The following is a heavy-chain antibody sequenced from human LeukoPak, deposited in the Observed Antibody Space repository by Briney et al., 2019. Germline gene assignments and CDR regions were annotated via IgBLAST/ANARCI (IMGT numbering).Heavy chain of an antibody. CDR2: IYSGGST. V-gene: IGHV3-53*05. CDR3: AREGAHYYDSSGYYPLYY. Sequence: GGSLRLSCAASGITVSSNYMSWVRQAPGKGLEWVSVIYSGGSTYYADSVKGRFTISRDNSKNTLYLQMDSLRAEDTAVYYCAREGAHYYDSSGYYPLYYWGQGTLVTVSS. D-gene: IGHD3-22*01. CDR1: GITVSSNY. J-gene: IGHJ4*02.